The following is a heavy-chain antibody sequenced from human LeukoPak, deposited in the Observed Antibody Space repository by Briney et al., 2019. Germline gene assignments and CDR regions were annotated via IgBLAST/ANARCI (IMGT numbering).Heavy chain of an antibody. D-gene: IGHD2-21*02. V-gene: IGHV3-23*01. CDR1: GFTFSNYG. Sequence: GGTLRLSCAASGFTFSNYGMNWVRQAPGKGLEWVSAISGSGHNTYYADSVKGRFTISRDNSKNTLYLQMNSLRAEDTAVFYCAKGPLYCGGDCRSAFDIWGQGTMVTVSS. CDR2: ISGSGHNT. CDR3: AKGPLYCGGDCRSAFDI. J-gene: IGHJ3*02.